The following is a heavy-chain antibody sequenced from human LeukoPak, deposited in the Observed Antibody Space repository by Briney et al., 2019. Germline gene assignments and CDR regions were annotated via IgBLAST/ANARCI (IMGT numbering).Heavy chain of an antibody. CDR1: GYTFTGYY. CDR3: AKPSHYVDIADTIPYGLYYFDY. Sequence: ASVKVSCKASGYTFTGYYMHWVRQAPGQGLEWMGWINPNSGGTNYAHTVQGRVTMTTDTSTNTAYMHMNSLRSDDTAVYYCAKPSHYVDIADTIPYGLYYFDYWGQGNLVTVSS. CDR2: INPNSGGT. J-gene: IGHJ4*02. D-gene: IGHD5-12*01. V-gene: IGHV1-2*02.